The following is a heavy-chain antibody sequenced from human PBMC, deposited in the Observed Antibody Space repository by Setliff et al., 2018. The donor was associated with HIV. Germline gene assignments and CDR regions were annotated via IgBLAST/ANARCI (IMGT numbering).Heavy chain of an antibody. CDR1: GGPIGSYY. CDR2: IYHSGTT. Sequence: PSETLSLTCTVSGGPIGSYYRSWIRQPPGKGLEWVGSIYHSGTTYYNPSPKSRVTISVDTSKNQFSLRLNSVTAADTAVYYCTRRGADSYYPRPLDVWGKGTTVTVSS. CDR3: TRRGADSYYPRPLDV. J-gene: IGHJ6*04. V-gene: IGHV4-59*01. D-gene: IGHD3-10*01.